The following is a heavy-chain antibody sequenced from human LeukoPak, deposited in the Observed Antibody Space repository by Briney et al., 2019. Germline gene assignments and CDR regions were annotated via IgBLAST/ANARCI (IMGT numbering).Heavy chain of an antibody. J-gene: IGHJ3*02. V-gene: IGHV3-33*06. CDR2: IWYDGSNK. CDR3: AKDMHYYDSTAGHDAFDI. D-gene: IGHD3-22*01. Sequence: PGGSLRLSCAASGFTFSSYGMHWVRQAPGKGLEWVAVIWYDGSNKYYADSVKGRFTISRDNSKNTLYLQMNSLRAEDTAVYYCAKDMHYYDSTAGHDAFDIWGQGTMVTVSS. CDR1: GFTFSSYG.